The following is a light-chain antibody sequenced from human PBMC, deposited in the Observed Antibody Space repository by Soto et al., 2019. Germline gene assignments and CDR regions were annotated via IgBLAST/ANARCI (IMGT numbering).Light chain of an antibody. J-gene: IGKJ2*01. V-gene: IGKV3-15*01. Sequence: EIVMTQSPATLSLSPGERATLSCRASQSVSSNVAWYQQIPGQTPRLLIYGASTRATGIPVRFSGSGSGTEFTLTIRSMPSEDFAVYYCHQYDDGPYTFGQGTKVDIK. CDR3: HQYDDGPYT. CDR2: GAS. CDR1: QSVSSN.